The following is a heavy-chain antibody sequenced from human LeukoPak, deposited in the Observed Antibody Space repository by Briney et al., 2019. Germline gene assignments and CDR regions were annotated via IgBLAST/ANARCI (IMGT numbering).Heavy chain of an antibody. Sequence: GGSLRLSCAASGFTFSSYEMNWVRQAPGKGLEWISYISSSGSTIYYADSVKGRFTISRDNAKNSLYLQMNSLRAEDTAVYYCARLRYFDGYWGQGTPVTVSS. CDR2: ISSSGSTI. CDR1: GFTFSSYE. D-gene: IGHD3-9*01. J-gene: IGHJ4*02. V-gene: IGHV3-48*03. CDR3: ARLRYFDGY.